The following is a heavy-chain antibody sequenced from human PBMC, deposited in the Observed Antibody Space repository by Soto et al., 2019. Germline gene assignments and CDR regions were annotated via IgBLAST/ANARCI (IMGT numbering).Heavy chain of an antibody. J-gene: IGHJ6*02. CDR3: ARGGRYTKSSFYCGMDV. D-gene: IGHD1-20*01. CDR2: SLPIFGTS. V-gene: IGHV1-69*01. Sequence: QVQLVQSGAEVKKPGSSVKVSCTASGGTFSTYSISWVRQAPGQGLEWMGESLPIFGTSHYAQNFQGRVTITADESTSTVYMEQSSLRADDTAVYYCARGGRYTKSSFYCGMDVLSQWTTVTVSS. CDR1: GGTFSTYS.